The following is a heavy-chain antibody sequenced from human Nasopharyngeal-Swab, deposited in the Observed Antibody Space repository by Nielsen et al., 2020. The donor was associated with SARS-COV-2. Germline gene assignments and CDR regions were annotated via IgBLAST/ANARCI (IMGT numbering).Heavy chain of an antibody. V-gene: IGHV3-30*03. CDR1: GFTFSSYG. J-gene: IGHJ4*02. CDR2: ISYDGSNK. CDR3: ARDKILRFLEWLFDY. D-gene: IGHD3-3*01. Sequence: GSLKISCAASGFTFSSYGMHWVRQAPGKGLEWVAVISYDGSNKYYADSVKSRFTISRDNSKNTLYLQMNSLRAEDTAVYYCARDKILRFLEWLFDYWGQGTLVTVSS.